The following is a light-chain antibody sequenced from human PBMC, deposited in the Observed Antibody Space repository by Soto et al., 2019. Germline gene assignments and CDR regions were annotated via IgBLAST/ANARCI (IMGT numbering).Light chain of an antibody. CDR3: WSYARGDTFFL. Sequence: QSALTQPASVSGSPGQSITISCTGTSGDVGSYSPVSWYQQLPGKAPKLIIYEVTKRPSGVSNRFSGSKSGNTASLTISGLQAEDEAEYFYWSYARGDTFFLFGTGTKLTVL. V-gene: IGLV2-23*02. J-gene: IGLJ1*01. CDR1: SGDVGSYSP. CDR2: EVT.